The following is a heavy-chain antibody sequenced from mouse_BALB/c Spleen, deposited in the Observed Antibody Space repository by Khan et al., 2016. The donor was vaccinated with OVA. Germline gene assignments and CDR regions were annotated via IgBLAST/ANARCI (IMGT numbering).Heavy chain of an antibody. V-gene: IGHV2-3*01. Sequence: QVQLKESGPGLVAPSQSLSITCTVSGFSLTSYGVNWVRQPPGKGLEWLGVIWGDGSTNYHSALISRLIIFNANSTSHAFLKLNSLPTDDTATYYCAQWGDRTTYAMDYWGQGTSVTVSS. CDR3: AQWGDRTTYAMDY. J-gene: IGHJ4*01. CDR1: GFSLTSYG. CDR2: IWGDGST.